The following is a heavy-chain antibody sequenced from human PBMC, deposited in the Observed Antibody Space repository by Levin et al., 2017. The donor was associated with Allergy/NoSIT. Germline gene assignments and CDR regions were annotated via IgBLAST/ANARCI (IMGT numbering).Heavy chain of an antibody. V-gene: IGHV3-7*04. CDR3: ARSRTKYDILTASLAY. J-gene: IGHJ4*02. CDR1: GFTFSSFW. Sequence: GESLKISCAASGFTFSSFWMTWVRQAPGKGLEWVASIKQDGSERYYVDSVKGRFTISKDNAKNSLYLQMNSLRAEDTAIYYCARSRTKYDILTASLAYWGQGTLLTVSS. CDR2: IKQDGSER. D-gene: IGHD3-9*01.